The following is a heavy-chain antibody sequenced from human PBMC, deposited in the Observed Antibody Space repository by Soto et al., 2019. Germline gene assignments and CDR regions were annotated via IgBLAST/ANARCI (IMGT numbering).Heavy chain of an antibody. V-gene: IGHV1-69*01. D-gene: IGHD6-19*01. CDR2: IIPIFGTA. J-gene: IGHJ4*02. CDR1: GGTFSSYA. Sequence: QVQLVQSGAEVKKPGSSVKVSCKASGGTFSSYAISWVRQAPGQGLEWMGGIIPIFGTANYAQKFQGRVTITADESTSTADRELSSLRSEDTAVYYCARVGLAVAGTAGEFDYWGQGTLVTVSS. CDR3: ARVGLAVAGTAGEFDY.